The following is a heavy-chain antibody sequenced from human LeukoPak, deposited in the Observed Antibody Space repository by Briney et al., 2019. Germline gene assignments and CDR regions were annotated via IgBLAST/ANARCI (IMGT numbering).Heavy chain of an antibody. CDR3: AKGPSYYYDSSGYSYYFDY. J-gene: IGHJ4*02. D-gene: IGHD3-22*01. Sequence: PGRSLRLSCAASGFTFSSYGMHWVRQAPGKGLEWVAVISYDGSNKYYADSVKGRFTISRDNSKNTLYLQMNSLRAEDTAVYYCAKGPSYYYDSSGYSYYFDYWGQGTLVTVSS. CDR2: ISYDGSNK. CDR1: GFTFSSYG. V-gene: IGHV3-30*18.